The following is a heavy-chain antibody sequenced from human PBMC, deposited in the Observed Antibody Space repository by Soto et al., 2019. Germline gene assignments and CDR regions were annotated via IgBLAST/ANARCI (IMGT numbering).Heavy chain of an antibody. CDR3: ARDGDCSGGSCSTNYWFDP. Sequence: QVQLEQSGAEVKKPGASVKVSCKASGYTFSSQYMNWVRQAPGQGLEWMGIINPSGGSTSSAQKFQGRLTLTWDISTSTFYMELSSLRSEDTAVYYCARDGDCSGGSCSTNYWFDPWGQGTLVTVSS. D-gene: IGHD2-15*01. CDR2: INPSGGST. CDR1: GYTFSSQY. J-gene: IGHJ5*02. V-gene: IGHV1-46*01.